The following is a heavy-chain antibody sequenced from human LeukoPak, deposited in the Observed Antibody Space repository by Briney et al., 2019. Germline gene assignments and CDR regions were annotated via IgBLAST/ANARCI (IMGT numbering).Heavy chain of an antibody. J-gene: IGHJ6*02. V-gene: IGHV1-46*01. CDR3: ARDPTVLAMGYYYGMDV. D-gene: IGHD5-18*01. CDR2: INPSGGST. Sequence: GASVKVSCKASGYTFTSYYTHWVRQAPGQGLEWMGIINPSGGSTSYAQKFQGRVTMTRDTSTSTVYMELSSLRSEDTAVYYCARDPTVLAMGYYYGMDVWGQGTTVTVSS. CDR1: GYTFTSYY.